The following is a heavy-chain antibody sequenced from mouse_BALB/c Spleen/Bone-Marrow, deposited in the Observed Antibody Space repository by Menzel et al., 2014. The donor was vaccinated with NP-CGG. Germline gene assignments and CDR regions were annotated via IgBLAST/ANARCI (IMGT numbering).Heavy chain of an antibody. V-gene: IGHV2-6-4*01. D-gene: IGHD2-1*01. CDR3: ARTGNYPAWFAY. CDR2: IWGGGST. Sequence: VKLVESGPGLVAPSQSLSITCTVSGFPLSRYSVHWVRQPPGKGLEWLGMIWGGGSTDYNSALKSRLSISKDNSKSXVFLKMNSLQTDDTAMYYCARTGNYPAWFAYWGQGTLVTVSA. J-gene: IGHJ3*01. CDR1: GFPLSRYS.